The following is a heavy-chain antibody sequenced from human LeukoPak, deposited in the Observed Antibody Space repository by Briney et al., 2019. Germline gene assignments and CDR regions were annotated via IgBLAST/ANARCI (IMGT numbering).Heavy chain of an antibody. Sequence: PGGSLRLSCAASGFTFSSYGMHWVRQAPGKGLEWVAVIWYDGSNKYYADSVKGRFTISRDNSKNTLYLQMNSLRAEDTAVYYCARREEERLRPVGSFDYWGQGTLVTVSS. J-gene: IGHJ4*02. CDR3: ARREEERLRPVGSFDY. CDR1: GFTFSSYG. D-gene: IGHD1-26*01. V-gene: IGHV3-33*01. CDR2: IWYDGSNK.